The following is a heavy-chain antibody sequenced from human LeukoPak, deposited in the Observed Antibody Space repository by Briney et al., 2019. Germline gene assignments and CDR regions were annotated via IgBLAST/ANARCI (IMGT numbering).Heavy chain of an antibody. J-gene: IGHJ6*02. V-gene: IGHV4-59*01. CDR3: AREDPQTTVPEGMDV. D-gene: IGHD4-17*01. CDR1: SGSISYYY. CDR2: IYYSGTT. Sequence: PSETLSLTCTVSSGSISYYYWSWIRQSPGRGLEWIGYIYYSGTTNYNPSLKSRVTISVDTSKNQFSPQLRSVTAADTAVYYCAREDPQTTVPEGMDVWGQGTTVTVSS.